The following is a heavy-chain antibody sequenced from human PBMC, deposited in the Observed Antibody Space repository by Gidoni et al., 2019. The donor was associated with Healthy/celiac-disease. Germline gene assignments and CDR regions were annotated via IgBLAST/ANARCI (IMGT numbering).Heavy chain of an antibody. CDR3: ARADGYDLWSGRSEKYYYGMDV. Sequence: QVQLVQSGAEVKKPGASVKVSCQASGYTFTSSGISWVRQAPGQGLEWMGWISAYNGNTNYAQKLQGRVTMTTDTSTSTAYMELRSLRSDDTAVYYCARADGYDLWSGRSEKYYYGMDVWGQGTTVTVSS. D-gene: IGHD3-3*01. V-gene: IGHV1-18*01. CDR1: GYTFTSSG. CDR2: ISAYNGNT. J-gene: IGHJ6*02.